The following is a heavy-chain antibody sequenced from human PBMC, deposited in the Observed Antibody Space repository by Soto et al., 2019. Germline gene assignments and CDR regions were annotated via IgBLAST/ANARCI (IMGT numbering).Heavy chain of an antibody. Sequence: SVKVSCKASGGTLSSYAISWVRQAPGQGLEWMGGIIPIFGTANYAQKFQGRVTITADESTSTAYMELSSLRSDDTAVYYCAREGIVVVPAATLDYGMDVWGQGTTVTVSS. CDR2: IIPIFGTA. V-gene: IGHV1-69*13. CDR1: GGTLSSYA. D-gene: IGHD2-2*01. J-gene: IGHJ6*02. CDR3: AREGIVVVPAATLDYGMDV.